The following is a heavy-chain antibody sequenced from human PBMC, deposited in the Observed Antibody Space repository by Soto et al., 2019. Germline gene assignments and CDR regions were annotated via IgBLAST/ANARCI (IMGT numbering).Heavy chain of an antibody. CDR2: INWKSDI. D-gene: IGHD6-6*01. Sequence: GGSLRLSCAVSGFTFDDNAMHWVRQAPEKGLEWVSGINWKSDIGYADSVKGRFTISRDNAENSLYLQMNSLRAEDTALYYCAKEISSSSVYYYGMDVWGQGTTVTVSS. J-gene: IGHJ6*02. V-gene: IGHV3-9*01. CDR3: AKEISSSSVYYYGMDV. CDR1: GFTFDDNA.